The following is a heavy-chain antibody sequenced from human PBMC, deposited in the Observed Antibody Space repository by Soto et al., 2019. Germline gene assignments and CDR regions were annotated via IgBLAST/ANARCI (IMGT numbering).Heavy chain of an antibody. CDR1: GFTFRSFT. D-gene: IGHD6-13*01. CDR3: TRDASRDSSARGWFDP. CDR2: ISSNSAYI. Sequence: LRLSCAASGFTFRSFTMNWVRQAPGKGLEWVSTISSNSAYIYYADALRGRFTISRDNAKNSLHLQMNSLRAEDTAVYYCTRDASRDSSARGWFDPWGPGTLVTVSS. V-gene: IGHV3-21*01. J-gene: IGHJ5*02.